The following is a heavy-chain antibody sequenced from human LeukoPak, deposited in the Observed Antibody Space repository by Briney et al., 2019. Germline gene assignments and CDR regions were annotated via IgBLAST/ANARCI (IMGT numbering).Heavy chain of an antibody. D-gene: IGHD2-21*01. Sequence: GGSLRLSCAASGFTFSSYSMNWVRQAPGKGLEWVPYITSGSTTIYYADSVKGRFTISRDNAKNSLYLQMNSLKDEDTAVYYCARLAGLAFDYWGQGTLVTVSS. CDR3: ARLAGLAFDY. V-gene: IGHV3-48*02. J-gene: IGHJ4*02. CDR2: ITSGSTTI. CDR1: GFTFSSYS.